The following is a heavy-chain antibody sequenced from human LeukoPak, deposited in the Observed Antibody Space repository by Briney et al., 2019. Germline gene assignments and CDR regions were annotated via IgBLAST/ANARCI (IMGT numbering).Heavy chain of an antibody. D-gene: IGHD1-26*01. Sequence: SETLSLTCAGYGGSFRVYYWSWIPQPPGGGRGGIGEISHSGSTNYNQSLKRRVSISVDTSKNQFSLKLTSVTAADTAVYYCARGSISVLGAAYFDYWGQGSLVTVSS. V-gene: IGHV4-34*01. CDR1: GGSFRVYY. CDR2: ISHSGST. CDR3: ARGSISVLGAAYFDY. J-gene: IGHJ4*02.